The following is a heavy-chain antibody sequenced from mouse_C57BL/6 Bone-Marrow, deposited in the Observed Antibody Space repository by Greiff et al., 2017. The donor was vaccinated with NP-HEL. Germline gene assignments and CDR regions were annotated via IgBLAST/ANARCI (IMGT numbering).Heavy chain of an antibody. V-gene: IGHV1-42*01. J-gene: IGHJ4*01. CDR3: AIWGKLGGRRDD. CDR2: INPSTGGT. Sequence: VQLQQSGPELVKPGASVKISCTASGYSFTGYYMNWVKQSPEKSLEWIGEINPSTGGTTYHQKFKAKATLTVDKSSSTAYMQLKSLTSEDAAVDYCAIWGKLGGRRDDWGQGTSVTVSS. CDR1: GYSFTGYY. D-gene: IGHD1-1*02.